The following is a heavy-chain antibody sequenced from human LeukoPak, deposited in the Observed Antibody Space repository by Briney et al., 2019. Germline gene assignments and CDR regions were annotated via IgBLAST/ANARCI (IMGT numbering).Heavy chain of an antibody. J-gene: IGHJ6*02. CDR2: IWYSGGNT. Sequence: PGGSLRLSCAASGFTFSSYAMSWVRQAPGKGLEWVSAIWYSGGNTYYADSVKGRFTISRDNSKNTLYLQMNSLRAEDAAVYHCAKDSPSWRASYYYGMDVWGQGTTVTVSS. CDR3: AKDSPSWRASYYYGMDV. V-gene: IGHV3-23*01. CDR1: GFTFSSYA. D-gene: IGHD3-3*01.